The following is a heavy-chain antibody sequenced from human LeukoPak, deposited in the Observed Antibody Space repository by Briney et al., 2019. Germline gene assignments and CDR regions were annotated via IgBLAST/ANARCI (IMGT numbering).Heavy chain of an antibody. CDR2: IDWDDDE. D-gene: IGHD3-10*01. Sequence: SGPAVVKPTQAPTLTSTFSEFSLTIAGMSVSWIRQPPGKALEWLARIDWDDDEFYSTSLKTRLSISMDTSNNQVVLVMTTVYPPAIGAYDCARLPGPAIGDGLDIWGQGTLVTVSS. CDR1: EFSLTIAGMS. J-gene: IGHJ3*02. CDR3: ARLPGPAIGDGLDI. V-gene: IGHV2-70*17.